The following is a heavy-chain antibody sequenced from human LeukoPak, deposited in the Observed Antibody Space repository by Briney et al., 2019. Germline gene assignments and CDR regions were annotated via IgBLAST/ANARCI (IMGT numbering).Heavy chain of an antibody. CDR3: VRLRSAAFDI. Sequence: GGSLRLSCAASGFTFSSSDMHWVRQATGKGLEWVSAIGTAGDTYYPGSVKGRFTISRENAKNSVYLQMSSLRAGDTAVYYCVRLRSAAFDIWGQGTMVTVSS. CDR1: GFTFSSSD. CDR2: IGTAGDT. V-gene: IGHV3-13*01. D-gene: IGHD4-17*01. J-gene: IGHJ3*02.